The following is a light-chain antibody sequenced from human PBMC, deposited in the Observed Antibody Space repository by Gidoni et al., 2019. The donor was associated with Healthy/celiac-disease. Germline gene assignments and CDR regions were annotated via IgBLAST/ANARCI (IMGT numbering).Light chain of an antibody. CDR3: QQYNNWPWT. J-gene: IGKJ1*01. CDR2: GAS. Sequence: EIVMTQSPATLSVSPGERATLSYRASQSVSSNLAWYQQKPGQAPSLLIYGASTRATGIPARFSGSGSGTEFTLTISSLQSEDFAVYYCQQYNNWPWTFGQGTKVEIK. V-gene: IGKV3-15*01. CDR1: QSVSSN.